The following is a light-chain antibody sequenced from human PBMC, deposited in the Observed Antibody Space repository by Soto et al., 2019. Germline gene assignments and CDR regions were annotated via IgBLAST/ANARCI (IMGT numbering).Light chain of an antibody. J-gene: IGKJ4*01. CDR2: GAS. CDR1: QSVSSSY. V-gene: IGKV3-20*01. CDR3: QQYGSSPLT. Sequence: DIVLTQSPGTLSLSPGERATLSCRASQSVSSSYFAWYQQKPGQAPRLLIYGASNRATGIPDRFSGGGTATDFTLTISRLEPEDFAVYFCQQYGSSPLTFGGGTKMEIK.